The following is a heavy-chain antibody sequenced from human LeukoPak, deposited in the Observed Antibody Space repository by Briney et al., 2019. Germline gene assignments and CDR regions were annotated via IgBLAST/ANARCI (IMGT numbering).Heavy chain of an antibody. CDR1: GFTFSSYA. J-gene: IGHJ6*03. CDR3: ARASNYPGYMDV. V-gene: IGHV3-30*04. CDR2: ISYDGSNK. Sequence: PGRSLRLSCAASGFTFSSYAMHWVRQAPGKGLEWVAVISYDGSNKYYADSVKGRFTISRDNSKNTLYLQMNSLRAEDTAVYYCARASNYPGYMDVWGKGTTVTVSS. D-gene: IGHD4-11*01.